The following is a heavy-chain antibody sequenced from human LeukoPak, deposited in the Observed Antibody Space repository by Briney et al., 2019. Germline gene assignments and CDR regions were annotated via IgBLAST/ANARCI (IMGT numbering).Heavy chain of an antibody. CDR2: ISSSGSTI. Sequence: GGSLRLSCSASGFTFSDYYMSWLRQPPRKGLEWVSYISSSGSTISYADSVKGRFTIPSDNAKNSLYLQMNSLRAKDTAMYYCASRMDVWGQGTPVTVSS. CDR1: GFTFSDYY. CDR3: ASRMDV. V-gene: IGHV3-11*04. J-gene: IGHJ6*02.